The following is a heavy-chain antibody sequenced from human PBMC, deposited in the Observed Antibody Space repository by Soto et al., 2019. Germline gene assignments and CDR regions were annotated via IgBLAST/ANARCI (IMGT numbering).Heavy chain of an antibody. J-gene: IGHJ5*02. CDR1: GGSFSGYY. D-gene: IGHD3-3*01. CDR2: INHSGST. CDR3: ATGSYDFWSGYWWFDP. Sequence: QVQLQQWGAGLLKPSETLSLTCAVYGGSFSGYYWSWIRQPPGKGLEWIGEINHSGSTNYNPSLKSRVTISVDTSKNQFSLKLSSVTAADTAVYYCATGSYDFWSGYWWFDPWGQGTLVTVSP. V-gene: IGHV4-34*01.